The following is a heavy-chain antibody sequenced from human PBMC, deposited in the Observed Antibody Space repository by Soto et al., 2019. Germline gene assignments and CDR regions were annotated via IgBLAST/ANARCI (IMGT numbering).Heavy chain of an antibody. Sequence: QVQLVESGGGVVQPGRSLRLSCAASGFTFSSYAMHWVRQAPGKGLEWVAVISYDGSNKYYADSVKGRFTISRDNSKNTLYLQMNSLRAEDTAVYYCATPGGEGSGHYYYGMDVWGQGTTVTVSS. CDR1: GFTFSSYA. CDR2: ISYDGSNK. V-gene: IGHV3-30-3*01. J-gene: IGHJ6*02. D-gene: IGHD3-10*01. CDR3: ATPGGEGSGHYYYGMDV.